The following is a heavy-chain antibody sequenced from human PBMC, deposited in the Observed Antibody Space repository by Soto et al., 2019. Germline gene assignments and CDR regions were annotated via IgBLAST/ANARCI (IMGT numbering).Heavy chain of an antibody. CDR1: GGSISSGGYS. J-gene: IGHJ1*01. Sequence: QLQLQESGSGLVKPSQTLSLTCAVSGGSISSGGYSWSWIRQPPGKGLEWIGYIYASGSTYYNPSLTSRVTISVDRSKNQFSLKLSSVTAADTAVYYCASSCFDSSGAALRDWGQGTLVTVSS. CDR2: IYASGST. CDR3: ASSCFDSSGAALRD. V-gene: IGHV4-30-2*01. D-gene: IGHD3-22*01.